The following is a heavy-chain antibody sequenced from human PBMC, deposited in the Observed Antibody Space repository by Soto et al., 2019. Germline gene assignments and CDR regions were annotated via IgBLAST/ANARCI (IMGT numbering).Heavy chain of an antibody. D-gene: IGHD1-7*01. Sequence: QVQLVQSGAEMKEPGSSVKVSCKTSGGTFSSSAISWLRQAPGQGLEWMGGIIPLFRTPDYAQKFQGRVTIAADEATSTAYMELSSLRSEDTAVYYCARDNDRLQLGGNYCYMLDVWGQGTTITVSS. CDR3: ARDNDRLQLGGNYCYMLDV. V-gene: IGHV1-69*12. CDR1: GGTFSSSA. J-gene: IGHJ6*02. CDR2: IIPLFRTP.